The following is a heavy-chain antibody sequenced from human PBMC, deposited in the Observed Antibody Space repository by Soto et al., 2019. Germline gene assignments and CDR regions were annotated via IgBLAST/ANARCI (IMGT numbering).Heavy chain of an antibody. D-gene: IGHD3-22*01. CDR2: IIPIFGTA. V-gene: IGHV1-69*13. J-gene: IGHJ2*01. CDR1: GGTFSSYA. CDR3: ARVSDYDSSGYYYPSYWYFDL. Sequence: GASVKVSCKASGGTFSSYAISWVRQAPGQGLEWMRGIIPIFGTANYAQKFQGRVTITADESTSTAYMELSSLRSEDTAVYYCARVSDYDSSGYYYPSYWYFDLWGRGTLVTVS.